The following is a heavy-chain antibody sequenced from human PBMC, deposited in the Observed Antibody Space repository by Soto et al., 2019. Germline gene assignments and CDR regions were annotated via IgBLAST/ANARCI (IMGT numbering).Heavy chain of an antibody. CDR3: ARYDEGGSDCDLGY. D-gene: IGHD1-26*01. CDR1: GFTLSSYA. V-gene: IGHV3-30-3*01. J-gene: IGHJ4*02. CDR2: ILSDGSNK. Sequence: QVQLVESGGGVVQPGRSLRLSCAVSGFTLSSYAMHWVRQAPGKGLEWVALILSDGSNKYYEDSVKGRFTTSRDNSKNTMYMQINSLGVEDTAVYYCARYDEGGSDCDLGYWGQGALVTVSS.